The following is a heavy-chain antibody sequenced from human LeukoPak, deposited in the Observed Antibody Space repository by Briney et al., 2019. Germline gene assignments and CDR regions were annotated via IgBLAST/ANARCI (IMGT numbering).Heavy chain of an antibody. CDR2: ISGYNGNT. J-gene: IGHJ4*02. D-gene: IGHD6-19*01. Sequence: VASVKVSCKASGGTFSSYAISWVRQAPGQGLEWMGWISGYNGNTNYAQNLQGRVTMTTDTSTTTAYMELRSLRSDDTAVYYCARELNAIYTSGVGYWGQGTLVTVSS. CDR1: GGTFSSYA. V-gene: IGHV1-18*01. CDR3: ARELNAIYTSGVGY.